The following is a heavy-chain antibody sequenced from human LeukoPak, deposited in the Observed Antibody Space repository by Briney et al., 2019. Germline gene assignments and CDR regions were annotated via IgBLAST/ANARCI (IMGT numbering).Heavy chain of an antibody. D-gene: IGHD1-26*01. CDR3: TRDRGTYNWLDP. CDR1: GFTLSDSA. Sequence: GGSLKLSCAASGFTLSDSAIHWVRQASGKGLEWVGLIDRPAKSYATAYGASVGGRFTISRDDSKNTAYLQMDSLKTEDTALYYCTRDRGTYNWLDPWGEGTLVRVCS. V-gene: IGHV3-73*01. J-gene: IGHJ5*02. CDR2: IDRPAKSYAT.